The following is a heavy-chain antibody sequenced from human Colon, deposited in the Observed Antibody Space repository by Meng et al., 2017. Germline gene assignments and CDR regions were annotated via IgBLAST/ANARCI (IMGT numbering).Heavy chain of an antibody. CDR3: ARGPLDY. CDR2: IYYTGST. J-gene: IGHJ4*02. V-gene: IGHV4-61*01. Sequence: VARSESGPGLGRPSETLSLTCTVSGGSVSSGSYYWSWIRQPPGKGLEWIGYIYYTGSTNYNPSLKSRVTISVDTSKNQFSLKLSSVTAADTAVYYCARGPLDYWGQGTLVTVSS. CDR1: GGSVSSGSYY.